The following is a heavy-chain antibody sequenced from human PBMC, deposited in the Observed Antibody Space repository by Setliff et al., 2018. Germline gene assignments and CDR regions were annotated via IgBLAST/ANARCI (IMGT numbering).Heavy chain of an antibody. CDR3: ARAAARAEYSDTSAYLPFDF. V-gene: IGHV4-38-2*02. D-gene: IGHD3-16*01. Sequence: SETLSLTCTVSGYPISRGFYWGWIRQSPGKGLEWIGSVYHSGSSYQNPSLRSRIAVSVDTSKNQFSLRLNSVTAADTAVYFCARAAARAEYSDTSAYLPFDFWGLGTLVTVPQ. CDR1: GYPISRGFY. J-gene: IGHJ4*02. CDR2: VYHSGSS.